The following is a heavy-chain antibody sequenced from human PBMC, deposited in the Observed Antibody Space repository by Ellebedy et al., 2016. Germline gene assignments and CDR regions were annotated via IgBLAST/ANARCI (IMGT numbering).Heavy chain of an antibody. D-gene: IGHD5-24*01. V-gene: IGHV3-30-3*01. J-gene: IGHJ4*02. CDR2: ISYDGSNK. CDR1: GFTFSSYA. CDR3: AREGAEMATITDY. Sequence: GGSLRLXXAASGFTFSSYAMHWVRQAPVKGLEWVAVISYDGSNKYYADSVKGRFTISRDNSKNTLYLQMNSLRAEDTAVYYCAREGAEMATITDYWGQGTLVTVSS.